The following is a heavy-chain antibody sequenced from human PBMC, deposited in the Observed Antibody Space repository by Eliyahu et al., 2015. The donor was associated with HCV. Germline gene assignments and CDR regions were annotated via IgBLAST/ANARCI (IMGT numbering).Heavy chain of an antibody. CDR3: ARSPVPAATYYYYYYGMDV. J-gene: IGHJ6*02. CDR1: GXTFXSXX. V-gene: IGHV1-69*04. Sequence: QVQLVQSGAEVKKPGSSVKXSCKASGXTFXSXXISXVRQAPGQGLEWMGRIIPILGIANYAQKFQGRVTITADKSTSTAYMELSSLRSEDTAVYYCARSPVPAATYYYYYYGMDVWGQGTTVTVSS. D-gene: IGHD2-2*01. CDR2: IIPILGIA.